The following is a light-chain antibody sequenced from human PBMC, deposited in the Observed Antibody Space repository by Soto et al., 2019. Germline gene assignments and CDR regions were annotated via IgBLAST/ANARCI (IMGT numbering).Light chain of an antibody. V-gene: IGKV3-15*01. CDR2: GAS. CDR3: QQYNNWPPLT. J-gene: IGKJ4*01. Sequence: EIVMTQSPATLSVSPGERATLSCRASQSVSSNLAWYQQKPGQAPRLLIYGASTRATGIPARFSGSGSGTEFTLTSSRLQSEDFAVYYCQQYNNWPPLTFGGGTKVEIK. CDR1: QSVSSN.